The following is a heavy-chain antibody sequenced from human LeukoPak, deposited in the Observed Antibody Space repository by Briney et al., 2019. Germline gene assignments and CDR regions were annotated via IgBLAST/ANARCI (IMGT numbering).Heavy chain of an antibody. CDR3: AKLGSYSTGWIDY. V-gene: IGHV5-51*01. CDR2: IFPDDSDT. Sequence: GESLMISCKGSGYSFTNFWIGWVRQMPGKGLEWMGLIFPDDSDTTYSPSFQGQVTISVDKSISTAYLHWSSLKASDTAMYYCAKLGSYSTGWIDYWGQGTVVTVSS. CDR1: GYSFTNFW. D-gene: IGHD6-19*01. J-gene: IGHJ4*02.